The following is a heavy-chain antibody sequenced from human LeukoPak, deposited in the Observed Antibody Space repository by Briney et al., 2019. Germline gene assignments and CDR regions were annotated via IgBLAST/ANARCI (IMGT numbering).Heavy chain of an antibody. J-gene: IGHJ5*02. CDR1: GGSISRSGYS. CDR2: IYYTGST. Sequence: SETLSLTCAVSGGSISRSGYSWSWIRQPPGEGLDWIAYIYYTGSTYYNPSLKSRVTISLDTSKNQFSLKLTSVTAADTAVYYCARGGDSSGYEGRFDPWGQGTLVTVSS. CDR3: ARGGDSSGYEGRFDP. D-gene: IGHD3-22*01. V-gene: IGHV4-30-4*07.